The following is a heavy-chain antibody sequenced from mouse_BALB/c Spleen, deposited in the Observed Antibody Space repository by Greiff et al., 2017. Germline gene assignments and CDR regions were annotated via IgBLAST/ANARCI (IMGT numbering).Heavy chain of an antibody. V-gene: IGHV3-2*02. D-gene: IGHD1-2*01. CDR2: ISYSGST. CDR1: GYSITSDYA. Sequence: EVKLQESGPGLVKPSQSLSLTCTVTGYSITSDYAWNWIRQFPGNKLEWMGYISYSGSTSYNPSLKSRISITRDTSKNQFFLQLNSVTTEDTATYYCASITTALYAMDYWGQGTSVTVSS. CDR3: ASITTALYAMDY. J-gene: IGHJ4*01.